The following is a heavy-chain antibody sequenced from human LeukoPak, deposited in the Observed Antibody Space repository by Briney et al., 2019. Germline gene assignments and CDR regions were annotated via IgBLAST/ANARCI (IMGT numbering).Heavy chain of an antibody. CDR2: IIHSGST. D-gene: IGHD5-24*01. Sequence: SETLSHTCAVYGGSFSGYYWSWIRQPPGKGLEWIGEIIHSGSTNYNPSLKRRVTISVDTSKNQFSLKLSSVTAADTAVYYCARDSEFFDGSNYTYYFDYWGQGIQVTVSS. J-gene: IGHJ4*02. CDR3: ARDSEFFDGSNYTYYFDY. CDR1: GGSFSGYY. V-gene: IGHV4-34*12.